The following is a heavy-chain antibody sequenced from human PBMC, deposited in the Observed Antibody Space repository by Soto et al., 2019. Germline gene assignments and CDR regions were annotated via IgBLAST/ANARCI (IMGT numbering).Heavy chain of an antibody. CDR1: GFTFSSYA. Sequence: GGSLRLSCAASGFTFSSYAMSWVRQAPGKGLEWVSAISGSGGSTYYADSVKGRFTISRDNSKNTLYLQMNSLRAEDTAVYYCAKEPARIIAVAGTFLGASGINYWGQGTLVTVSS. V-gene: IGHV3-23*01. CDR3: AKEPARIIAVAGTFLGASGINY. CDR2: ISGSGGST. D-gene: IGHD6-19*01. J-gene: IGHJ4*02.